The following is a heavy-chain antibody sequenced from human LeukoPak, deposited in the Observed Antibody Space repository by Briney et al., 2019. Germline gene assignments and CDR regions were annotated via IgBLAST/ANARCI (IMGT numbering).Heavy chain of an antibody. CDR2: ISSSSSYI. V-gene: IGHV3-21*01. Sequence: PGGSLRLSCAASGFTFSSYSMNWVRQAPGEGREWVSSISSSSSYIYYADSVKGRFTISRDNAKNSLYLQMNSLRAEDTAVYYCARDSRGQYYYYGMDVWGQGTTVTVSS. J-gene: IGHJ6*02. CDR1: GFTFSSYS. D-gene: IGHD5-12*01. CDR3: ARDSRGQYYYYGMDV.